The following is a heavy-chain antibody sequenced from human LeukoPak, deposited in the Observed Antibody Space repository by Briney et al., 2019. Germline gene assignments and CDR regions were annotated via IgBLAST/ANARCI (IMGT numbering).Heavy chain of an antibody. V-gene: IGHV5-51*01. CDR3: ARPNITSYYDSRGYDAFDV. CDR1: GYSFTNYW. J-gene: IGHJ3*01. Sequence: GESLKISCMGSGYSFTNYWIAWVRQMPGKGLEWMGIIYTGGSPTRYSPSFQGQVTISVDKSISTAYLQWSSLKASDTAMYYCARPNITSYYDSRGYDAFDVWGQGTMVTVSS. D-gene: IGHD3-22*01. CDR2: IYTGGSPT.